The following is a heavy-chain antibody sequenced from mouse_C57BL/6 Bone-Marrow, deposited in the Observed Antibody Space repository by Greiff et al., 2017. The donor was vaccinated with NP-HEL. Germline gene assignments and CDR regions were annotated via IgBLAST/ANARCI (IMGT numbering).Heavy chain of an antibody. CDR2: INPSSGYT. CDR1: GYTFTSYT. V-gene: IGHV1-4*01. CDR3: ARALRLLLLRRRAMDY. D-gene: IGHD2-2*01. J-gene: IGHJ4*01. Sequence: QVQLQQSGAELARPGASVKMSCKASGYTFTSYTMHWVKQRPGQGLEWIGYINPSSGYTKYNQKFKDKATLTADKSSSTAYMQLSSLTSEDSAVYYCARALRLLLLRRRAMDYWGQGTSVTVSS.